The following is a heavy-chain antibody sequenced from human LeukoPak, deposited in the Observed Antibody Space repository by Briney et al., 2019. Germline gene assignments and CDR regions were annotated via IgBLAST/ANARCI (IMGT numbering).Heavy chain of an antibody. CDR1: GYSFTSYW. J-gene: IGHJ3*02. D-gene: IGHD5-24*01. CDR2: IYPGDSDT. V-gene: IGHV5-51*01. CDR3: ARPREDGYNQPDAFDI. Sequence: GESLKISCKGSGYSFTSYWIGWVRQMPGKGLEWMGIIYPGDSDTRYSPSFQGQVTISVDKSISTAYLQWSSLKASDTAMYYCARPREDGYNQPDAFDIWGQGTMVTVSS.